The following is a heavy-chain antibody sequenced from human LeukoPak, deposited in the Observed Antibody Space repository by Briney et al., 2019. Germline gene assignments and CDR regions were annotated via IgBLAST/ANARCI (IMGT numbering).Heavy chain of an antibody. D-gene: IGHD3-3*01. J-gene: IGHJ3*02. CDR1: GFTFSDYY. V-gene: IGHV3-11*01. Sequence: GGSLRLSSAASGFTFSDYYMSWIRQAPGKGLEWVSYISSSGSTIYYADSVKGRFTISRDNAKNSLYLQMNSLRAEDTAVYYCARARGAFWSGYYTGAFDIWGQGTMVTVSS. CDR3: ARARGAFWSGYYTGAFDI. CDR2: ISSSGSTI.